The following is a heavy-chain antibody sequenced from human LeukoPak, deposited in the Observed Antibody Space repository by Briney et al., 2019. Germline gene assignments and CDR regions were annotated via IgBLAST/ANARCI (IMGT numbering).Heavy chain of an antibody. V-gene: IGHV3-21*01. D-gene: IGHD3-22*01. CDR3: ASPHYYDSSGYGGQPFDI. CDR1: GFTFANYA. CDR2: ISSSSAYI. Sequence: PGGSLRLSCAASGFTFANYAMNWVRQAPGQGLEWVSSISSSSAYIFYADSMKGRFTISRDNAKKSLYLQMNSLRAEDTAVYYCASPHYYDSSGYGGQPFDIWGQGTMVTVSS. J-gene: IGHJ3*02.